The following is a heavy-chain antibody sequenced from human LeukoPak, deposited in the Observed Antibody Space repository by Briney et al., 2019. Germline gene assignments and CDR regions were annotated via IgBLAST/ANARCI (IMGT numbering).Heavy chain of an antibody. CDR3: AKDRRYYYDSSGYYGEFDY. CDR2: ISYDGDQK. Sequence: GGSLRLSCAASGFSFRSYAINWVRQAPGKGLEWVAFISYDGDQKHYADSVRGRFTISRDNSKNTVHLQMNSLRAEDTAVYYCAKDRRYYYDSSGYYGEFDYWGQGTLVTVSS. J-gene: IGHJ4*02. CDR1: GFSFRSYA. D-gene: IGHD3-22*01. V-gene: IGHV3-30*18.